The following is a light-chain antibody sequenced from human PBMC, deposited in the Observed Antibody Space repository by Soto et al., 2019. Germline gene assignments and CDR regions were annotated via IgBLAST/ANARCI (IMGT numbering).Light chain of an antibody. J-gene: IGLJ1*01. CDR1: STDVGGYNY. V-gene: IGLV2-8*01. Sequence: QSALTQPPSASGSAGQSVTISCTGTSTDVGGYNYVSWYQQHPGKAPKLMIYEVSKRPSGVPDRFSGSKSGNTASLTVSGLQAEDEADYFCSSYSISTAYLFGNGTKVTVL. CDR3: SSYSISTAYL. CDR2: EVS.